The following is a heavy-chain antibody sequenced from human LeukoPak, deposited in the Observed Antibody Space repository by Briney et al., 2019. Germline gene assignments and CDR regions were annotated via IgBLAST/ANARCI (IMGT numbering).Heavy chain of an antibody. Sequence: PSETLSLTCAVYGGSFSGYYWSWIRQPPGKGLEWIGEINHSGSTNYNPSLKSRVTISVDTSKNHFSLKLSSVTAADTAVYYCATGGSLAAAGDYWGQGTLVTVSS. CDR3: ATGGSLAAAGDY. CDR1: GGSFSGYY. CDR2: INHSGST. D-gene: IGHD6-13*01. J-gene: IGHJ4*02. V-gene: IGHV4-34*01.